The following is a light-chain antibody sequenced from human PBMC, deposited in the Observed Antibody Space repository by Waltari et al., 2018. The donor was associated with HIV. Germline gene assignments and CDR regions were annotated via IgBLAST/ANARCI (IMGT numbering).Light chain of an antibody. Sequence: QSALTPPASVSGSPGQSITISCSGPSSYVCCYHFVSLYHTHPGPSPQLMIYEVSNRPSGVSNRFSGSKSGNTASLTISGLQAEDEADYYCSSYRSSSTVVFGGGTKLTVL. V-gene: IGLV2-14*01. CDR3: SSYRSSSTVV. CDR2: EVS. CDR1: SSYVCCYHF. J-gene: IGLJ2*01.